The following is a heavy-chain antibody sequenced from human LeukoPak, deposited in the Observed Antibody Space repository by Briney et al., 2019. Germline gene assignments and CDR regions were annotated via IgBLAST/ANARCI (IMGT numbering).Heavy chain of an antibody. CDR2: IFKIDGTT. CDR3: VRGRDCSGDACSKGDDFAY. CDR1: GFSFRRFK. V-gene: IGHV3-48*03. D-gene: IGHD2-15*01. Sequence: GGSLRLSCVASGFSFRRFKINGARDAPGGGGWWGSFIFKIDGTTFYSDSVKGRFTISRDNAKTSLYLQMNSLRAEDTALYFCVRGRDCSGDACSKGDDFAYWGLGTLVTVSS. J-gene: IGHJ4*02.